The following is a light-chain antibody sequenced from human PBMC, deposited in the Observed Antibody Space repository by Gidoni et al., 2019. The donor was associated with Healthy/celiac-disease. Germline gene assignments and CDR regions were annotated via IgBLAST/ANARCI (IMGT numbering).Light chain of an antibody. CDR3: QQSYSTPLT. Sequence: DIQMTQSPSSLSASVGDRVTITCRASQSISSYLNWYQQKPGKAPKLLIYAASSLQSGGPSRFSCSGSGTDFTLTISSLQPDDFATYYCQQSYSTPLTFGGGTKVEIK. CDR1: QSISSY. V-gene: IGKV1-39*01. CDR2: AAS. J-gene: IGKJ4*01.